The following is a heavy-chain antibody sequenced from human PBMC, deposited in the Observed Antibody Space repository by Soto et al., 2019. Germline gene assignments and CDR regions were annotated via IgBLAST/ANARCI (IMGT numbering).Heavy chain of an antibody. CDR1: GFTFGSHG. J-gene: IGHJ4*02. CDR3: ERKNGAGQSLIYDY. D-gene: IGHD3-10*01. CDR2: ISYDGINE. V-gene: IGHV3-33*01. Sequence: QVQLVESGRGVVQPGTSLRLSCAASGFTFGSHGMHWVRQAPGKGLEWVALISYDGINEYYADSVKGRLTISRDTSKNTLYMKMNNVGAEDTAVYYCERKNGAGQSLIYDYWGQGILVTVSS.